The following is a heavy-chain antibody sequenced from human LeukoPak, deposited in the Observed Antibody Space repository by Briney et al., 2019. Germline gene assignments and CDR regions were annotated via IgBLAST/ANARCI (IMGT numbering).Heavy chain of an antibody. Sequence: SETLSLTCTVSGGSISSGSYYWSWIRQPAGKGLEWIGRINTSGSTNYNPSLKSRVTISVDTSKNQFSLKLSSVTAADTAVYYCARGYDFWSGYFYYYYMDVWGKGTTVTVSS. CDR1: GGSISSGSYY. V-gene: IGHV4-61*02. D-gene: IGHD3-3*01. CDR3: ARGYDFWSGYFYYYYMDV. J-gene: IGHJ6*03. CDR2: INTSGST.